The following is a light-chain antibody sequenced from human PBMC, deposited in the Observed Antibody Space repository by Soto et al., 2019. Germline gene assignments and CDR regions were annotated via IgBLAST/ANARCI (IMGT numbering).Light chain of an antibody. Sequence: EIVLTQSPGTLSLSPGERAILSCRASQSVSSNFLAWYQQKPGQAPRLLIYGASSRATGIPDRFSGSGSGTDFTLTISRLEPEDFAVYYCQQYGSSPTTFGQGTKLEIK. CDR3: QQYGSSPTT. CDR2: GAS. V-gene: IGKV3-20*01. J-gene: IGKJ2*01. CDR1: QSVSSNF.